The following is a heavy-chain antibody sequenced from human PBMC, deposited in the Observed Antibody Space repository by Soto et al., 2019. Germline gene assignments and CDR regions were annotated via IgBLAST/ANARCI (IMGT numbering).Heavy chain of an antibody. D-gene: IGHD1-26*01. Sequence: GGSLRLSCAASGFTFSDYYMSWVRQAPGKGLEWVSVIYSGGSTYYADSVKGRFTISRDNSKNTLYLQMNSLRAEDTAVYYCAFPSGSSLAFDYWGQGTLVTVSS. CDR1: GFTFSDYY. J-gene: IGHJ4*02. CDR2: IYSGGST. CDR3: AFPSGSSLAFDY. V-gene: IGHV3-53*01.